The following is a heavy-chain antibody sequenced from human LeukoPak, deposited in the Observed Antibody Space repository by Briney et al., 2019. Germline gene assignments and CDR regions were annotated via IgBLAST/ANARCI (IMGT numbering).Heavy chain of an antibody. V-gene: IGHV3-30*18. J-gene: IGHJ4*02. CDR2: ISYDGSNK. CDR1: GFTFSSYG. Sequence: GGSLRLSCAASGFTFSSYGMHWVRQAPGKGLEWVAVISYDGSNKYYADSVKGRFTISRDNSKNTLYLRMNSLRAEDTAVYYCAKVASTVTTGHYFDYWGQGTLVTVSS. D-gene: IGHD4-17*01. CDR3: AKVASTVTTGHYFDY.